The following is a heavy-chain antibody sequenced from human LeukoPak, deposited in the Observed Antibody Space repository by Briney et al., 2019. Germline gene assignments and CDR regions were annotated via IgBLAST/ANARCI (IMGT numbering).Heavy chain of an antibody. J-gene: IGHJ4*02. CDR3: AKGGGGWLQLMSLDY. CDR2: FSGGGGSA. CDR1: GFTFSSYA. V-gene: IGHV3-23*01. D-gene: IGHD5-24*01. Sequence: PGGSLTLSCAASGFTFSSYAMSWVRQAPGKGLEWVSDFSGGGGSAYDAASVKGRFTTSRDNSKNTLYLQMNSLRAEDTAVYYCAKGGGGWLQLMSLDYWGQGTLVTVSS.